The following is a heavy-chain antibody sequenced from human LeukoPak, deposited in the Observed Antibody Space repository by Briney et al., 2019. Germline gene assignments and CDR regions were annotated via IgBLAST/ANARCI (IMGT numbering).Heavy chain of an antibody. J-gene: IGHJ4*02. V-gene: IGHV3-11*04. CDR3: ARDRGGAYDFWSGYYTGYFDY. CDR1: GFTFSDYY. CDR2: ISDSSTTI. D-gene: IGHD3-3*01. Sequence: GRSLRLSCAASGFTFSDYYMSWIRQAPGKGLEWVSYISDSSTTIYYADSVKGRFTISRDNAKNSLYLQMNSLRAEDTAVYYCARDRGGAYDFWSGYYTGYFDYWGQGTLVPVSS.